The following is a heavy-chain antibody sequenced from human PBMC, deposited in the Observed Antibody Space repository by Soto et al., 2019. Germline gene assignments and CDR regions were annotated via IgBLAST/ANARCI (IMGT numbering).Heavy chain of an antibody. CDR3: ARWGYDFWSGYYTGGNYMDV. D-gene: IGHD3-3*01. V-gene: IGHV4-59*01. J-gene: IGHJ6*03. CDR2: IYYSGST. Sequence: SETLSLTCTVSGGSISSYYWSWIRQPPGKGLEWIGYIYYSGSTNYNPPLKSRVTISVDTSKNQFSLKLSSVTAADTAVYYCARWGYDFWSGYYTGGNYMDVWGKGTTVTVSS. CDR1: GGSISSYY.